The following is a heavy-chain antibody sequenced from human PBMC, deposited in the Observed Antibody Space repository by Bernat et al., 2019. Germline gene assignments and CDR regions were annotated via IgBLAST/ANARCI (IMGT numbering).Heavy chain of an antibody. V-gene: IGHV1-69*01. CDR3: ARESCWRDSSSSGLFDY. CDR1: GGTFSSYA. Sequence: QVQLVQSGAEVKKPGSSVKVSCKASGGTFSSYAISWVRQAPGQGLEWMGGIIPIFGTANYAQEFQGRVTITADESTSTAYMELSSLRSEDTAVYYCARESCWRDSSSSGLFDYWGQGTLVTVSS. J-gene: IGHJ4*02. CDR2: IIPIFGTA. D-gene: IGHD6-6*01.